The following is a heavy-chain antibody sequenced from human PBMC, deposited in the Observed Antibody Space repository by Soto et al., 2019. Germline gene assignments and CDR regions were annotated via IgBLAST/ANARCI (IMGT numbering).Heavy chain of an antibody. J-gene: IGHJ5*02. CDR2: IEHSGST. V-gene: IGHV4-30-2*01. CDR1: GGSISSGGYS. CDR3: ASRPPYYYGSGSYGSDP. D-gene: IGHD3-10*01. Sequence: QLQLQESGSGLVKPSQTLSLTCAVSGGSISSGGYSWSWIRQPPGKGLECIGYIEHSGSTYYNPSLKTRVTVSVDRSMSQFSLKLCSVTAADPAAYCCASRPPYYYGSGSYGSDPWGQGTLVTVSS.